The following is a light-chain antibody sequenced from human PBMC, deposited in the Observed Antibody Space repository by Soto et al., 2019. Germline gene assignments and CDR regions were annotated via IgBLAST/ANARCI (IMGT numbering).Light chain of an antibody. Sequence: QSALTQPASVSGSPGQSITISCTGTSSDVGGYNYVSWYQQHPDTAPKLMIYDVSYRPSGVSNRFSGSKSGNTASLTISGLQAEDEADYYCSSYTSSSTYVVFGGGTKLTVL. CDR3: SSYTSSSTYVV. V-gene: IGLV2-14*03. CDR1: SSDVGGYNY. J-gene: IGLJ2*01. CDR2: DVS.